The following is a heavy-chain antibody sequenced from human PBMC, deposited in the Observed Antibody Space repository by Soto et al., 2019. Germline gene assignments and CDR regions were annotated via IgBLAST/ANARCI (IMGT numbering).Heavy chain of an antibody. CDR1: GFTFSSYA. Sequence: GGSLRLSCAASGFTFSSYAMSWVRQAPGKGLEWVSAISGSGGSTYYADSVKGRFTISRDNSKNTLYLQMNSLRAEDTAVYYCAKARSDLRYFDWLLSQGYYFDYWGQGTLVTVSS. CDR3: AKARSDLRYFDWLLSQGYYFDY. CDR2: ISGSGGST. J-gene: IGHJ4*02. D-gene: IGHD3-9*01. V-gene: IGHV3-23*01.